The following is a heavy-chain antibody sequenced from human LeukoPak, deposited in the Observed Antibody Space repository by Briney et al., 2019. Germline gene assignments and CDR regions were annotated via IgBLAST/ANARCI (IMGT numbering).Heavy chain of an antibody. Sequence: SETLSVTCTVSGGSISSYYWSWIRQPAGQGLEWVGRIYTSGSTNYNPSLKSRVTMSVDTSKNQFSLKLSSVTGADTAVYYGARSGGSSGWDWYFDLWGRGTLVTVSS. J-gene: IGHJ2*01. D-gene: IGHD6-19*01. CDR2: IYTSGST. CDR3: ARSGGSSGWDWYFDL. CDR1: GGSISSYY. V-gene: IGHV4-4*07.